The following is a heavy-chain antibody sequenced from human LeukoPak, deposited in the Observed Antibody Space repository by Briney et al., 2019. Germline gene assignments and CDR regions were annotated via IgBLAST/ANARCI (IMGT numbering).Heavy chain of an antibody. D-gene: IGHD3-10*01. CDR2: IYYSGST. CDR1: GGSISSSSSY. V-gene: IGHV4-39*07. J-gene: IGHJ4*02. CDR3: ARSPSGSYHEFDY. Sequence: SETLSLTCTVSGGSISSSSSYWGWIRQPPGKGLEWIGNIYYSGSTYYTPSLKSRVTMSVDTSKNQFSLKLSSVTAADTAVYYCARSPSGSYHEFDYWGQGTLVTVSS.